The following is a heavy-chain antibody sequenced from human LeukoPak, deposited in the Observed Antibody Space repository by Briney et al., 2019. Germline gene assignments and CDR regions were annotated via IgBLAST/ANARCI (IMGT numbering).Heavy chain of an antibody. Sequence: SETLSLTCTVSGGSISSSSYYWGWIRQPPGKGLEWIGSIYYSGSTYYNPSLKSRVTISVDTSKNQFSQKLSSVTAADTAVYYCAKGYCSGGSCLGYWGQGTLVTVSS. CDR1: GGSISSSSYY. J-gene: IGHJ4*02. CDR2: IYYSGST. CDR3: AKGYCSGGSCLGY. V-gene: IGHV4-39*07. D-gene: IGHD2-15*01.